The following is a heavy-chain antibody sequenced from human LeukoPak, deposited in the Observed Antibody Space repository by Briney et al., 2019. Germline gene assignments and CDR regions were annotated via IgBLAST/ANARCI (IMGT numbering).Heavy chain of an antibody. J-gene: IGHJ4*02. CDR1: GFTFSSYG. V-gene: IGHV3-30*18. CDR2: ISYDGSNK. CDR3: AKDPQAAAVAGPDY. D-gene: IGHD6-19*01. Sequence: RPGGSLRLSCAASGFTFSSYGMHWVRQAPGKGLEWVAVISYDGSNKYYADSVKGRFTISRDNSRNTLYLQMNSLRAEDTAVYYCAKDPQAAAVAGPDYWGQGTLVTVSS.